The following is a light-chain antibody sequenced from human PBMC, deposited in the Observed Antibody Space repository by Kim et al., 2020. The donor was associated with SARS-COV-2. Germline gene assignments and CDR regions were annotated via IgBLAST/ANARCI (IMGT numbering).Light chain of an antibody. CDR3: QQTHSFPLT. CDR2: EAS. Sequence: AHVGDRVTVTCRASQNISSWLGWYQQKPGKAPKVLIYEASNLQSGVPSRFSGSGSGTDFTLTINSLQPEDFATYYCQQTHSFPLTFGGGTKVDIK. CDR1: QNISSW. J-gene: IGKJ4*01. V-gene: IGKV1D-12*01.